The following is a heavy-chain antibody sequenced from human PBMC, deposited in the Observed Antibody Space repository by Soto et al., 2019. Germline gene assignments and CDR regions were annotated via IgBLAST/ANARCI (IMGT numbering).Heavy chain of an antibody. V-gene: IGHV1-3*01. CDR3: GSRFKSAGCLDP. CDR1: GYTFTTYA. J-gene: IGHJ5*02. CDR2: INAGNGNT. Sequence: QVRLVQSGPEVKKPGASVKVSCKASGYTFTTYALHWVRQAPGQGLGWMGWINAGNGNTEFSERFRGRVTMTRDTSASTAHMELTGLTSEDTAVYCCGSRFKSAGCLDPWGQGTLVTVSS. D-gene: IGHD2-15*01.